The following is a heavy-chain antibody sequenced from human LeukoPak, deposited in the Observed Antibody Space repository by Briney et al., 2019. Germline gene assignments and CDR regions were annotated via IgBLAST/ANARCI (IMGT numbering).Heavy chain of an antibody. Sequence: SETLSLTCAVYGGSFSGYYWSWIRQPPGKGLEWIGEINHSGSTNYNPSLKSRVTISVDTSKNQFSLKLSSVTAADTAVYYCARGGYRYYDILTGYNVEYFQHWGQGTLVTVSS. D-gene: IGHD3-9*01. CDR1: GGSFSGYY. CDR3: ARGGYRYYDILTGYNVEYFQH. V-gene: IGHV4-34*01. CDR2: INHSGST. J-gene: IGHJ1*01.